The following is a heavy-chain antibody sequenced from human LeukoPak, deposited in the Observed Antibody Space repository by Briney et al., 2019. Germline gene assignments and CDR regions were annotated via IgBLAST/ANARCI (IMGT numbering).Heavy chain of an antibody. CDR2: ISGSGGST. D-gene: IGHD3-9*01. CDR3: ARDEYDILTGADYYYYGMDV. CDR1: GFTFSSYA. V-gene: IGHV3-23*01. J-gene: IGHJ6*02. Sequence: PGGSLRLSCAASGFTFSSYAMSWVRQAPGKGLEWVSAISGSGGSTYYADSVQGRFAISRDNSKNTLYLQMNSLRAEDTAVYYCARDEYDILTGADYYYYGMDVWGQGTTVTVSS.